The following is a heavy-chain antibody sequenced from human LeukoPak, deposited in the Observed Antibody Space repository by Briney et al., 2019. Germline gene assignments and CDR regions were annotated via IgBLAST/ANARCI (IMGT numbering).Heavy chain of an antibody. V-gene: IGHV3-23*01. CDR1: GFTFSSYA. D-gene: IGHD6-13*01. CDR3: AKDLGYSSSCSRVYFDY. CDR2: ISGTGGST. J-gene: IGHJ4*02. Sequence: GGSLRLSCAASGFTFSSYAMTWVRQAPGKGLEWVSAISGTGGSTYYAGSVKGRFTISRDNSTNTLYLQMNSLRAEDTAVYYCAKDLGYSSSCSRVYFDYWGQGTLVTVSS.